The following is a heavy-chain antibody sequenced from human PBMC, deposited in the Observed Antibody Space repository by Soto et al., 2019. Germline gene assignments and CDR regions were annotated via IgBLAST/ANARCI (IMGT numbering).Heavy chain of an antibody. CDR2: IYWDDDK. V-gene: IGHV2-5*02. J-gene: IGHJ3*02. D-gene: IGHD3-16*01. Sequence: QITLKESGPTLVKPTQPLTLTCTFSGFSLSTSGVGVGWIRQPPGKALEWLALIYWDDDKRYSPSLKSRLTITKDPSKNQVVLTMTNMDPVDTATYYCAHRLMTTFKGAFDIWGQGTMVTVSS. CDR3: AHRLMTTFKGAFDI. CDR1: GFSLSTSGVG.